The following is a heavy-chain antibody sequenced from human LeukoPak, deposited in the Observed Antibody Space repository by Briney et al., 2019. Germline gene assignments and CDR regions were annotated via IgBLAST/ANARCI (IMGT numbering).Heavy chain of an antibody. D-gene: IGHD1-26*01. V-gene: IGHV3-21*01. CDR2: ISKSGTYI. Sequence: GGSLRLSCAASGFTFRDYTMNWVRQAPGKGLEWVSAISKSGTYIKYADSVKGRFTVSRDNAKNSLFLQMNSLRVEDTAVYYCARRSSGSPPYYFDYWGQGTLVTVSS. J-gene: IGHJ4*02. CDR3: ARRSSGSPPYYFDY. CDR1: GFTFRDYT.